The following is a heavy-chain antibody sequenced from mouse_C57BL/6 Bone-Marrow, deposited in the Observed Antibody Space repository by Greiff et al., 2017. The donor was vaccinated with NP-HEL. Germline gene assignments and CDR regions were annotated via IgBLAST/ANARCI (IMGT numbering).Heavy chain of an antibody. CDR3: TNYDGYYAAY. Sequence: VHVKQSGAELVRPGASVKLSCTASGFNIKDDYMHWVKQRPEQGLEWIGWIDPENGDTESASKFQGKATITADTSSNTAYLQLSSLTSEDTAVYYCTNYDGYYAAYWGQGTLVTVSA. J-gene: IGHJ3*01. CDR2: IDPENGDT. CDR1: GFNIKDDY. V-gene: IGHV14-4*01. D-gene: IGHD2-3*01.